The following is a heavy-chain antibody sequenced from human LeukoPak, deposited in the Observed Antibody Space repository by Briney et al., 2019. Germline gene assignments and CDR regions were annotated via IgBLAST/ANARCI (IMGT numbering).Heavy chain of an antibody. CDR1: GGTFSSYA. CDR3: ARSDEGDYGDYSGMDV. V-gene: IGHV1-69*13. Sequence: AASVKVSCTASGGTFSSYAISWVRQAPGQGLEWMGGIIPIFGTANYAQKFQGRVTITADESTSTAYMELSSLRSEDTAVYYCARSDEGDYGDYSGMDVWGQGTTVTVSS. D-gene: IGHD4-17*01. J-gene: IGHJ6*02. CDR2: IIPIFGTA.